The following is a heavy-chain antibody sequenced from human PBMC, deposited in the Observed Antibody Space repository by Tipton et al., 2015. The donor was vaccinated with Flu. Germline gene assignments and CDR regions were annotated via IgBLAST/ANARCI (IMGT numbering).Heavy chain of an antibody. J-gene: IGHJ4*02. CDR2: IYYSGST. D-gene: IGHD1/OR15-1a*01. V-gene: IGHV4-59*01. Sequence: TLSLTCTVSGGSISSYYWSWIRQPPGKGLEWIGYIYYSGSTNYNPSLKSRVTISVDTSKNQFSLKLSSVTAADPAVYYCARDMNREYFDYWGQGTLVTVSS. CDR1: GGSISSYY. CDR3: ARDMNREYFDY.